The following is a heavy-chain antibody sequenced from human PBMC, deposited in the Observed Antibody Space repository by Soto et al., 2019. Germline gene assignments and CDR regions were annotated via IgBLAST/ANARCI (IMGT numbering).Heavy chain of an antibody. CDR2: ISSNGGST. CDR3: AGHCSSTSCYVVPHYYYYYMDV. V-gene: IGHV3-64*01. J-gene: IGHJ6*03. Sequence: GGSLRLSCAASGFTFSSYAMHWVRQAPGKGLEYVSAISSNGGSTYYANSVKGRFTISRDNSKNTLYLQMGSLRAEDMAVYYCAGHCSSTSCYVVPHYYYYYMDVWGKGTTVTVSS. D-gene: IGHD2-2*01. CDR1: GFTFSSYA.